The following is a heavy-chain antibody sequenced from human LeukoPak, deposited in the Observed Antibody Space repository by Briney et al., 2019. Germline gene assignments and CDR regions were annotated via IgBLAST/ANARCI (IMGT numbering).Heavy chain of an antibody. CDR2: ISAYNGNT. CDR1: GYTFTSYG. Sequence: GASVKVSCKASGYTFTSYGISWVRQAPGQGLEWMGWISAYNGNTNYAQKLQGRVTMTTDTSTSTAYMELRSLRSDDTAVYYWARERYSSSWYWFDPWGQGTLVTVSS. V-gene: IGHV1-18*01. J-gene: IGHJ5*02. CDR3: ARERYSSSWYWFDP. D-gene: IGHD6-13*01.